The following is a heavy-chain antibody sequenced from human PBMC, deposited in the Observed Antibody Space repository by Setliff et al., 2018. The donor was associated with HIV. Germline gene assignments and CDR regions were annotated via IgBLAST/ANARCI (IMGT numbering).Heavy chain of an antibody. CDR3: AKEDQRVTSVDY. V-gene: IGHV3-30*02. D-gene: IGHD2-2*01. CDR1: GFTFRNCG. J-gene: IGHJ4*02. Sequence: GGSLRLSCAASGFTFRNCGMHWVRQAPGKGLEWVAFIRLDGSDKFYADSVKGRFTISRDNSKNTLFLQMNSLRSEDTAVYYCAKEDQRVTSVDYWGQGTPVTVSS. CDR2: IRLDGSDK.